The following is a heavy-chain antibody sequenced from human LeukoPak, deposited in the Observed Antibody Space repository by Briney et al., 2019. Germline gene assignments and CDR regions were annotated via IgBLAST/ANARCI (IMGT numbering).Heavy chain of an antibody. J-gene: IGHJ1*01. Sequence: ASVKVSCKASGGTFSSYAISWVRQAPGQGLEWMGRIIPIFGTANYAQKFQGRVTITTDESTSTAYMELSSLRSEDTAVYYCARAARYYLAEYFQHWGQGTLVTVSS. D-gene: IGHD3-10*01. V-gene: IGHV1-69*05. CDR3: ARAARYYLAEYFQH. CDR1: GGTFSSYA. CDR2: IIPIFGTA.